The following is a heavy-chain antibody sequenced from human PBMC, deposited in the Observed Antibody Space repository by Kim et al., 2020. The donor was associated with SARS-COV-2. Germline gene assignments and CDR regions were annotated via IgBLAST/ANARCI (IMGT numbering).Heavy chain of an antibody. J-gene: IGHJ4*02. CDR3: ARGGYDSSGFFDY. D-gene: IGHD3-22*01. CDR1: GGTFSSYA. Sequence: SVKVSCKASGGTFSSYAISWVRQAPGQGLEWMGGIIPIFGTANYAQKFQGRVTITADESTSTAYMELSSLRSEDTAVYYCARGGYDSSGFFDYWGQGTLVTVSS. V-gene: IGHV1-69*13. CDR2: IIPIFGTA.